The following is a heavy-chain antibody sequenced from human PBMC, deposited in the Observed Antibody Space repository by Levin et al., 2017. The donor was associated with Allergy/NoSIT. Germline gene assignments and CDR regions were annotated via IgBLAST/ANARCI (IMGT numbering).Heavy chain of an antibody. D-gene: IGHD4-17*01. CDR3: ATVGGYGDHDQTFGD. CDR2: ISIRSDYI. J-gene: IGHJ4*02. CDR1: GFTLSTYS. Sequence: GESLKISCAASGFTLSTYSMTWVRQAPGKGLEWVSSISIRSDYIYYGDSVKGRFTISRDNTKNSLYLQMNDLRAEDTAVYYCATVGGYGDHDQTFGDWGQGTLVTVSS. V-gene: IGHV3-21*01.